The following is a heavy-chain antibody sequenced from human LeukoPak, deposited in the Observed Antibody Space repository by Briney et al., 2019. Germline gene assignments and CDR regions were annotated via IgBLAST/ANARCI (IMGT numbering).Heavy chain of an antibody. V-gene: IGHV3-48*03. CDR1: GFRFSLYE. D-gene: IGHD3-10*01. J-gene: IGHJ4*02. CDR2: ISSSSSTI. CDR3: ATQAGYYDSGISDH. Sequence: GGSLRLFCAASGFRFSLYEMNWARQASGKGLEWVAYISSSSSTIYYADPVKGRFTISRDNAKNSLYLQMNSLRAEDTAIYYCATQAGYYDSGISDHWGQGTLVTVSS.